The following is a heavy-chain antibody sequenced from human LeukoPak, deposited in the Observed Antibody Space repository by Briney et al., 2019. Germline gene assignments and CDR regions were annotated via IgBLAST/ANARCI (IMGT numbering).Heavy chain of an antibody. CDR1: GFTFSSYW. V-gene: IGHV3-66*01. CDR3: ARVGYTSGWIRN. J-gene: IGHJ4*02. Sequence: GGSLRLSCAASGFTFSSYWMSWVRQAPGKGLEWVSVIYSGGSTYYADSVKGRFTISRDNSKNTVYLQMNSLRVEDTAVYYCARVGYTSGWIRNWGQGTLVTVSS. CDR2: IYSGGST. D-gene: IGHD6-19*01.